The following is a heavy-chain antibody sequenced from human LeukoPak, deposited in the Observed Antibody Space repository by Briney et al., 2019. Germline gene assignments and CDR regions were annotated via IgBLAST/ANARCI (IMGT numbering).Heavy chain of an antibody. D-gene: IGHD5-24*01. V-gene: IGHV3-30*04. J-gene: IGHJ4*02. CDR1: GITFSSYA. CDR2: ISHDGSNK. Sequence: GGSLRLSCAASGITFSSYAMHWVRQAPGKGLEWVAVISHDGSNKYYADSVKGRFTISRDNTKNTLFLQMNSLRAEDTAAYYCARVMATISQDYFDFWGQGTLVTVSS. CDR3: ARVMATISQDYFDF.